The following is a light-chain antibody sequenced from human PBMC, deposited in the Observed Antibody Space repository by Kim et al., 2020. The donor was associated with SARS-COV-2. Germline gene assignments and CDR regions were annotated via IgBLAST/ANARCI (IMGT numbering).Light chain of an antibody. Sequence: DIQMTQSPSTLSASVGDRVTISCRASQSISSWLAWYQQKPGKAPNLLIYESSSLESGVPPRFSGSGSGTEFTLTISSLQPDDFATYYCQQYNSYPLTFGGGTKVDIK. CDR1: QSISSW. CDR2: ESS. V-gene: IGKV1-5*03. CDR3: QQYNSYPLT. J-gene: IGKJ4*01.